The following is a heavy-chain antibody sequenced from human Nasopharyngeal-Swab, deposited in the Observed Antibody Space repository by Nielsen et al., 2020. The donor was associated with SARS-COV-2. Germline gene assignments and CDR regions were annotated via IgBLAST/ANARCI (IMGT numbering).Heavy chain of an antibody. CDR3: VKDGGYSGSYYTPDY. Sequence: GGSLRLSCAASGFTFSNYWMSWVRQAPGKGLEFLSAISTKGDITYYADSVMGRFTISRDNSKNTLYLQMSSLRAEDTAVYYCVKDGGYSGSYYTPDYWGQGTLVTVSS. CDR2: ISTKGDIT. J-gene: IGHJ4*02. CDR1: GFTFSNYW. V-gene: IGHV3-64D*06. D-gene: IGHD1-26*01.